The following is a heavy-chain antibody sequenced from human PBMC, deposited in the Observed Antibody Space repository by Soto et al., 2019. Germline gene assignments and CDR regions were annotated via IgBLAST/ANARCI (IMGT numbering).Heavy chain of an antibody. Sequence: SETLSLTCTVSGGSISSGGYYWSWIRQHPGKGLEWIGYIYYSGSTYYNPSLKSRVTISVDTSKNQFSLKLSSVTAADTAVYYCARVGGRGYSYGTDYWGQGTLVTVSS. J-gene: IGHJ4*02. CDR1: GGSISSGGYY. CDR3: ARVGGRGYSYGTDY. CDR2: IYYSGST. V-gene: IGHV4-31*03. D-gene: IGHD5-18*01.